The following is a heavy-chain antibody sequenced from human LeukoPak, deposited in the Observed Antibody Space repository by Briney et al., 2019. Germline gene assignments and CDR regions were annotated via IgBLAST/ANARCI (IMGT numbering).Heavy chain of an antibody. CDR3: ARGDIAAWFDP. J-gene: IGHJ5*02. D-gene: IGHD6-6*01. V-gene: IGHV1-46*01. CDR2: INPSGGST. CDR1: GYTFTTYY. Sequence: ASVKVSCKASGYTFTTYYMHWVRQAPGQGLEWMTIINPSGGSTSYPQKFQGRVTMTRDTSTSTVYMELSSLRSEDTAVYYCARGDIAAWFDPWGQGTLVTVSS.